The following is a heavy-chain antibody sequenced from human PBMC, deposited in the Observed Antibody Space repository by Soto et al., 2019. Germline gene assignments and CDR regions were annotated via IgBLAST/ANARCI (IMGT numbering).Heavy chain of an antibody. Sequence: GSLRLSCAGSGFNFNNFAMHWVRQAPGKGLEWVSAISGSGGSTYYADSVKGRFTISRDNSKNTLYLQMNSLRAEDTAVYYCAKGSDIVVVVAATLFDYWGQGTLVTVSS. CDR1: GFNFNNFA. D-gene: IGHD2-15*01. CDR3: AKGSDIVVVVAATLFDY. CDR2: ISGSGGST. J-gene: IGHJ4*02. V-gene: IGHV3-23*01.